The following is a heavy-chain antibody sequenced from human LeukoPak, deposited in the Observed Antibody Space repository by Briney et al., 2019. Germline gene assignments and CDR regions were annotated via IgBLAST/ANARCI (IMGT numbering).Heavy chain of an antibody. CDR1: GGSFSGYY. CDR2: INHSGST. J-gene: IGHJ5*02. Sequence: SETLSLTCAVYGGSFSGYYWSWIRQPPGKGLEWIGEINHSGSTNYNPSLKSRVTMSVDTSKNQFSLKLSSVTAADTAVYYCAREGSGWYRGWFYPWGQGTLVTVSS. CDR3: AREGSGWYRGWFYP. D-gene: IGHD6-19*01. V-gene: IGHV4-34*01.